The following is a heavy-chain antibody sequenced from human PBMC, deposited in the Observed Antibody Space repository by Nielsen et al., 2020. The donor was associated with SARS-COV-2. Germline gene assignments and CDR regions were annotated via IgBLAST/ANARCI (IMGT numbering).Heavy chain of an antibody. CDR1: GYTFTSYD. D-gene: IGHD5-24*01. CDR3: AREDVGRDGTSWLDH. CDR2: MSPNSGNI. V-gene: IGHV1-8*01. Sequence: ASVKVSCKASGYTFTSYDINWVRQAPGQGLEWMGWMSPNSGNIGYAQKFQDRLTVTRNTSISTVYMELSSLRSDDTAVYFCAREDVGRDGTSWLDHWGQGALVTVSS. J-gene: IGHJ5*02.